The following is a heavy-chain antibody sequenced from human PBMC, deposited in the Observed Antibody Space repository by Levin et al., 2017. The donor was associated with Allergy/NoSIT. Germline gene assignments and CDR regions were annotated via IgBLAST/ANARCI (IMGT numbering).Heavy chain of an antibody. CDR1: GYTFTDFY. V-gene: IGHV1-2*06. CDR2: ITPRTGGT. D-gene: IGHD4-17*01. Sequence: VASVKVSCKASGYTFTDFYIHWVRQAPGQGLEWMGRITPRTGGTNFAQKFQGRVTMTRNTSITTVYMDLTRLTSDDTAVYYCARETAVTTHDFWGQGTLITVSS. CDR3: ARETAVTTHDF. J-gene: IGHJ4*02.